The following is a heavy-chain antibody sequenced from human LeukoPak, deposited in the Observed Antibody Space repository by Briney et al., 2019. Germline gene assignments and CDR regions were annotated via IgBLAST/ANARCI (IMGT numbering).Heavy chain of an antibody. J-gene: IGHJ5*02. CDR3: ARGEGSFYDILTGYFDP. CDR2: IYHSGST. V-gene: IGHV4-38-2*02. CDR1: GYSISSGYY. Sequence: SETLSLTCTVSGYSISSGYYWGWIRQPPGKGLEWIGSIYHSGSTYYNPSLKSRVTISVDTSKNQFSLKLSSVTAADTAVYYCARGEGSFYDILTGYFDPWGQGTLVTVSS. D-gene: IGHD3-9*01.